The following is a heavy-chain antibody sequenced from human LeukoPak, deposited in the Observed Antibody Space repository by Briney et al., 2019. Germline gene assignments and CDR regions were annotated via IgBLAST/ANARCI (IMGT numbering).Heavy chain of an antibody. J-gene: IGHJ3*02. CDR2: IIPIFGTA. Sequence: SSVKVSCKASGGTFSSYAISWVRQAPGQGLEWMGRIIPIFGTANYAQKFQGRVTITTDESTSTAYMELSSLRSEDTAVYYCARDCGGDCYWSPTADAFDIWGQGTMVTVSS. CDR3: ARDCGGDCYWSPTADAFDI. V-gene: IGHV1-69*05. CDR1: GGTFSSYA. D-gene: IGHD2-21*02.